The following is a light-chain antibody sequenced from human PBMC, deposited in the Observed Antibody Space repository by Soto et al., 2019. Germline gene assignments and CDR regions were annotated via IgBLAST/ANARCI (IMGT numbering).Light chain of an antibody. CDR1: QSVSSSY. CDR3: QQYGRSPKT. CDR2: DAS. Sequence: EIVLTQSPGTLSLSPGERATLSCRASQSVSSSYLAWYQQKPGQAPRLLIYDASSRATGIPDRFSGSGSGTDFTLTISRLEPEDFAVYYRQQYGRSPKTFGQGTKVEIK. V-gene: IGKV3-20*01. J-gene: IGKJ1*01.